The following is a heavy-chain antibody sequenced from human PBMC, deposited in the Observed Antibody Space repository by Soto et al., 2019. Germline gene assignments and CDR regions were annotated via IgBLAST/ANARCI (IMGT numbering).Heavy chain of an antibody. D-gene: IGHD3-9*01. Sequence: GASVKVSCKASGYTFTSYGISWVRQAPGQGLEWMGWISAYNGNTNYAQKFQGRVTMTTDTSTSTAYMELRSLRSDDTAVYYCARERGGYYDILTGLPYYFDYWGQGTLVTVSS. CDR3: ARERGGYYDILTGLPYYFDY. CDR1: GYTFTSYG. J-gene: IGHJ4*02. V-gene: IGHV1-18*01. CDR2: ISAYNGNT.